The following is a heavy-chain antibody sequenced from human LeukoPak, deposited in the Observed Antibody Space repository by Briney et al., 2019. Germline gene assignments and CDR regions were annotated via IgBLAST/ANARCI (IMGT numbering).Heavy chain of an antibody. J-gene: IGHJ4*02. CDR3: ARLGAATTFDY. V-gene: IGHV4-4*07. CDR2: IYTRGNT. D-gene: IGHD2-15*01. Sequence: SETLSLTCTVSGGSISGYYWTWIRQPAGKGLEWIGHIYTRGNTNYSPSLKSRVTMSVDTSKNQFSLKLSSVTAADAAVYYCARLGAATTFDYWGQGTLVTVSS. CDR1: GGSISGYY.